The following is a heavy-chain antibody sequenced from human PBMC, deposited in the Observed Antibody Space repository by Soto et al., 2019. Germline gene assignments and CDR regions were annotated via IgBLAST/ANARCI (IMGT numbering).Heavy chain of an antibody. V-gene: IGHV1-3*01. J-gene: IGHJ1*01. CDR2: INADNGDT. D-gene: IGHD2-21*01. Sequence: QVQLVQSGAEVKKPGASVKVSCKASGYIFTTYAIHWVRQAPGQGLEWMGWINADNGDTRYSQKFQDRVPITRDTAASTAYVELSSLRSEDTAVYYCTRAPRGENWGQGTLVTVSS. CDR3: TRAPRGEN. CDR1: GYIFTTYA.